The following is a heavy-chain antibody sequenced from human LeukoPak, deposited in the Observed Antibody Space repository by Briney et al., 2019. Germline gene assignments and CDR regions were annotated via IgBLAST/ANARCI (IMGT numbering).Heavy chain of an antibody. Sequence: SETLSLTCTVSGYSISSGYYWGWIRQPPGKGLEWIGSIYYSGSTYYNPSLKSRVTISVDTSKNQFSLKLSSVTAADTAVYYCARHSGLLRFDYWGQGTLVTVSS. J-gene: IGHJ4*02. D-gene: IGHD1-26*01. CDR3: ARHSGLLRFDY. V-gene: IGHV4-38-2*02. CDR2: IYYSGST. CDR1: GYSISSGYY.